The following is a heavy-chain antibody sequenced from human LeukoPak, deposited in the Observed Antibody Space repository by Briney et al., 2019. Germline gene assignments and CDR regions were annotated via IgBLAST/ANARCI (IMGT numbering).Heavy chain of an antibody. CDR3: ARDPLPPVTDAFDI. V-gene: IGHV3-7*01. Sequence: ASETLSLTCTVSGGSISSGGYYWSWIRQHPGKGLEWVANIKQDGSDKYYVDSVKGRFTISRDNAKNSLFLQMNSLRAEDTAVYYCARDPLPPVTDAFDIWGQGTMVTVSS. D-gene: IGHD1-14*01. CDR2: IKQDGSDK. J-gene: IGHJ3*02. CDR1: GGSISSGGYY.